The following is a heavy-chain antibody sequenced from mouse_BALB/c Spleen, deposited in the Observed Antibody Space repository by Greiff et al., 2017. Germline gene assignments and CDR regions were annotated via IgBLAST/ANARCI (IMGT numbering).Heavy chain of an antibody. CDR3: TNLLWFSWFAY. Sequence: EVQLQESGTVLARPGASVKMSCKASGYTFTSYWMHWVKQRPGQGLEWIGAIYPGNSDTSYNQKFKGKAKLTAVTSTSTAYMELSSLTNEDSAVYYCTNLLWFSWFAYWGQGTLVTVSA. J-gene: IGHJ3*01. V-gene: IGHV1-5*01. CDR2: IYPGNSDT. D-gene: IGHD2-2*01. CDR1: GYTFTSYW.